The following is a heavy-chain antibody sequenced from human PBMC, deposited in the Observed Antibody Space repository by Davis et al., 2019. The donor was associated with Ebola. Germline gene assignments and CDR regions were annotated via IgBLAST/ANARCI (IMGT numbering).Heavy chain of an antibody. CDR2: ISGSGGST. CDR1: GFTFSSYA. J-gene: IGHJ6*02. CDR3: AKRCSSTSCYYYYGMDV. V-gene: IGHV3-23*01. D-gene: IGHD2-2*01. Sequence: PGGSLRLSCAASGFTFSSYAMSWVRQAPGKGLEWVSAISGSGGSTYYADSVKGRFTISRDNSKNTLYLQMNSLRAEDTAVYYCAKRCSSTSCYYYYGMDVWGQGTTVTVSS.